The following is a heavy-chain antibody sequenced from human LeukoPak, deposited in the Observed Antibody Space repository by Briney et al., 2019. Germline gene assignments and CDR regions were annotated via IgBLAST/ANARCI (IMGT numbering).Heavy chain of an antibody. CDR2: INHSGST. D-gene: IGHD3-9*01. Sequence: SETLSLTCAVYGGSFSGYYWSWIRQPPGKGLEWIGEINHSGSTNYNPSLKSRVTISVDTSKNQFSLKLSSVTAADTAVYYCAILTRYYDILTGYYPSVYFDYWGQGTLVTVSS. V-gene: IGHV4-34*01. CDR1: GGSFSGYY. J-gene: IGHJ4*02. CDR3: AILTRYYDILTGYYPSVYFDY.